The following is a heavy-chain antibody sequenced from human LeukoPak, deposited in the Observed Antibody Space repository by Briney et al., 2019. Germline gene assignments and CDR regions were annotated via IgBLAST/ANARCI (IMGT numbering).Heavy chain of an antibody. Sequence: HPGGSLRLSCAASGFTFSSYEMKWVRQAPGKGLEWVPYISSSASTKYYADSVKGRFTISRDNAKNSLYLQMNSLRAEDTAVYYCARGAMAGPFDYWGQGTLVIVSS. V-gene: IGHV3-48*03. CDR2: ISSSASTK. J-gene: IGHJ4*02. CDR1: GFTFSSYE. CDR3: ARGAMAGPFDY. D-gene: IGHD5-18*01.